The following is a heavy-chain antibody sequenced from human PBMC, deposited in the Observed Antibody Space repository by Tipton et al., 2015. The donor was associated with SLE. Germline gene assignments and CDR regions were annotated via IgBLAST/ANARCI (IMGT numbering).Heavy chain of an antibody. Sequence: QSGAEVKKPGSSVKVSCKASGGTFSSYAISWVRQAPGQGLEWMGGIIPISGTNYAQKFQGRVTISADESPSTAYMELSSLRSEDTAVYYCASFSPYYYYYSMDVWGQGTTVTVSS. CDR1: GGTFSSYA. CDR3: ASFSPYYYYYSMDV. CDR2: IIPISGT. J-gene: IGHJ6*02. V-gene: IGHV1-69*01.